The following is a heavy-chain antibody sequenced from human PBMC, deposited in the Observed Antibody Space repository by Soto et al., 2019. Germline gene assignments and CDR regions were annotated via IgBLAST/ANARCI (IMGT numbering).Heavy chain of an antibody. CDR3: ARAYHGSGSYYDYYYYGMDV. Sequence: PSETLSLTCTVSGGSISSYYWSWIRQPPGKGLEWIGYIYYSGSTNYNPSLKSRVTISVDTSKNQFSLKLSSVTAADTAVYYCARAYHGSGSYYDYYYYGMDVWGQGTTVTVSS. CDR1: GGSISSYY. V-gene: IGHV4-59*01. CDR2: IYYSGST. J-gene: IGHJ6*02. D-gene: IGHD3-10*01.